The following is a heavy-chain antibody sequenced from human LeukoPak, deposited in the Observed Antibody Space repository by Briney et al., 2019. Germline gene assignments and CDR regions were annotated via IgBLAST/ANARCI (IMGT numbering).Heavy chain of an antibody. Sequence: GGSLRLSCAASGFTFSSYAMSWVRQAPGKGLEWVSAISGSGGSTYYADSVKGRFTISRDNSKNTLYLQMNSLRAEDTAVYYCAKDPYGIVGATTDFDYWGQGTLVTASS. CDR1: GFTFSSYA. D-gene: IGHD1-26*01. CDR2: ISGSGGST. V-gene: IGHV3-23*01. CDR3: AKDPYGIVGATTDFDY. J-gene: IGHJ4*02.